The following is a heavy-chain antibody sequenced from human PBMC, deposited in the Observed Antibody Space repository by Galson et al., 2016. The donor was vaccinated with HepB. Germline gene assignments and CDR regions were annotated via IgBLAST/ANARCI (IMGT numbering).Heavy chain of an antibody. CDR2: IYNSGRT. CDR1: GGSISSGGYY. J-gene: IGHJ5*02. D-gene: IGHD1-26*01. Sequence: TLSLTCTVSGGSISSGGYYWSWIRQHPGKGLEWIGYIYNSGRTYYNLSLKSRVTISVDTSKNQFSLKLNSVTAADTAVYYCARDIRRGGTSRHSCFDPWGQGTLVTVSS. CDR3: ARDIRRGGTSRHSCFDP. V-gene: IGHV4-31*03.